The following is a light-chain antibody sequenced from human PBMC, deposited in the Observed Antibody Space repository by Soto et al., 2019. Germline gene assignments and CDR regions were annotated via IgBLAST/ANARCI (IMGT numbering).Light chain of an antibody. V-gene: IGKV3-20*01. CDR3: QQYASTALT. CDR1: RSVRSNY. Sequence: IVLTRSPGTLSLSPGERATLSCRASRSVRSNYLAWYQQKPGQAPRLLIYDTSTRATGIPDRFSGSGSGTDFTLTITRLEPEDSAVYFCQQYASTALTFGGGTKVEI. CDR2: DTS. J-gene: IGKJ4*01.